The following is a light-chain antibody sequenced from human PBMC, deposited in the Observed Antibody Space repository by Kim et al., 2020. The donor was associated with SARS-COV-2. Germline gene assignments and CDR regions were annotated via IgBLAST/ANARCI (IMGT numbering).Light chain of an antibody. J-gene: IGKJ4*01. Sequence: FPGERATLSCRASQSVSSTYFAWYQHKPGRAPRLLIYGTSSRATGIPDRFSGSGSGTDFTLTIGRLEPEDSALYYCQQYGSSPLTFGGGTKVDIK. V-gene: IGKV3-20*01. CDR3: QQYGSSPLT. CDR1: QSVSSTY. CDR2: GTS.